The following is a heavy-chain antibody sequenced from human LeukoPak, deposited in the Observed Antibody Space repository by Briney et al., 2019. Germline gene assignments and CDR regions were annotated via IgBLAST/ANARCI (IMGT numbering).Heavy chain of an antibody. J-gene: IGHJ5*02. V-gene: IGHV3-9*01. CDR1: GFTFDDYA. D-gene: IGHD6-19*01. CDR2: ISWNSGSI. CDR3: AKLGYGSGWYEGWFDP. Sequence: GRSLRLSCAASGFTFDDYAMHWVRQAPGKGLEWVSGISWNSGSIGYADSVKGRFTISRDNAKNSLYLQMNSLRAEDTALYYCAKLGYGSGWYEGWFDPWGQGTPVTVSS.